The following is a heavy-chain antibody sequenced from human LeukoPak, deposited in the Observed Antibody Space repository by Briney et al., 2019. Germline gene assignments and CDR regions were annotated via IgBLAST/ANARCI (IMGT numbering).Heavy chain of an antibody. CDR1: GFTFSTYS. CDR3: ARDFSNKFYFDSSGFDY. D-gene: IGHD3-22*01. CDR2: LSSTSSYI. V-gene: IGHV3-21*04. Sequence: NSGGSLRLSCAASGFTFSTYSMNWVRQAPGKGLEWVSSLSSTSSYIFYADSVKGRFTISRDNAENSLYLQMNSLRAEDTAVYYCARDFSNKFYFDSSGFDYWGQGTLVTVSS. J-gene: IGHJ4*02.